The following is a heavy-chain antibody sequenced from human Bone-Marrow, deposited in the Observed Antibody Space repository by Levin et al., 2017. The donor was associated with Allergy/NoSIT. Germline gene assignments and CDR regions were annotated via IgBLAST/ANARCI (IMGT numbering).Heavy chain of an antibody. CDR3: AKDSLPGIAAPGQTDY. CDR2: ISYDGSNK. Sequence: GGSLRLSCAASGFAFSTYGMHWVRQAPGKGLEWVAVISYDGSNKYYPDSVKGRFTISRDNSKNTLYLEVNSLRVEDTAVYYCAKDSLPGIAAPGQTDYWGQGTLVTVS. J-gene: IGHJ4*02. D-gene: IGHD6-13*01. CDR1: GFAFSTYG. V-gene: IGHV3-30*18.